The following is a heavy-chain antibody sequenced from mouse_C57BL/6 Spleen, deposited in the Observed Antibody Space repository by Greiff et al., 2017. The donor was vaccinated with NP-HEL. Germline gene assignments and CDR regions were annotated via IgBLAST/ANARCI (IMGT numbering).Heavy chain of an antibody. D-gene: IGHD1-1*01. V-gene: IGHV5-17*01. CDR2: ISSGSSTI. CDR1: GFTFSDYG. Sequence: EVHLVESGGGLVKPGGSLKLSCAASGFTFSDYGMHWVRQAPEKGLEWVAYISSGSSTIYYADTVKGRFTISRANAKNTLFLQMTSLRSEDTAMYYCARAFYGSVWGTGTTVTVSS. CDR3: ARAFYGSV. J-gene: IGHJ1*03.